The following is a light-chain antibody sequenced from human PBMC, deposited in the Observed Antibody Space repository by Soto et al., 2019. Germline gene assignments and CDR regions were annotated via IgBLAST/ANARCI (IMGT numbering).Light chain of an antibody. CDR1: QSVSSN. CDR2: GAS. J-gene: IGKJ2*01. V-gene: IGKV3-15*01. Sequence: EIVMTQSPATLSVSPGERATLSCRASQSVSSNLARYQQKPGQAPRLLIYGASTRATGIPARFSGSGSGTEFTLTISSLQSEDFAVYYCQQYSNWPYTFGQGTNLEIK. CDR3: QQYSNWPYT.